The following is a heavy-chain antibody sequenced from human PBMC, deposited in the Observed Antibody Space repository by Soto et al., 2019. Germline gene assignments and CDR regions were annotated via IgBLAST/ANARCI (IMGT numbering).Heavy chain of an antibody. D-gene: IGHD5-12*01. J-gene: IGHJ5*02. CDR2: IIPIFGTT. CDR3: AKDGGADGYFGNWLDP. V-gene: IGHV1-69*15. Sequence: QVHLVQSGAEVKKPGSSVNVSCKASGGTFSNYAITWVRQAPGQGLEWVGRIIPIFGTTNVAQKFQGRVKITADESTTTAYMEVSGLRSVDTAVYYCAKDGGADGYFGNWLDPWGQGTLVTVSS. CDR1: GGTFSNYA.